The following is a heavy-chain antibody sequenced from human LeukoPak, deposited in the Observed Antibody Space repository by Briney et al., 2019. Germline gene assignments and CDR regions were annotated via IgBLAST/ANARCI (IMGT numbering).Heavy chain of an antibody. CDR2: MNPNSGNT. D-gene: IGHD1-26*01. Sequence: ASVKVSCKAFGYTFTSYDVNWVRQATEQGLEWMGWMNPNSGNTGYAQKFQGRVTMTRNTSISTAYLELSSLRSDDTAVYYCASRTVNSGSLLPFDYWGQGTLVTVSS. CDR1: GYTFTSYD. J-gene: IGHJ4*02. CDR3: ASRTVNSGSLLPFDY. V-gene: IGHV1-8*01.